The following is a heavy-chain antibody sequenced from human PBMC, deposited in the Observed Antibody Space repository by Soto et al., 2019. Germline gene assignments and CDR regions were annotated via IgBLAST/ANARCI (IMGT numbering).Heavy chain of an antibody. CDR2: SYHGGRP. Sequence: SETLSVTCAVSGDSITSGGYSWSWLRQPPGKGLEWIGYSYHGGRPDYNPSLKSRLTISVDTSKNQFSLKLNSVTAAVSAVYYCARCGGPCDYWGQGTLVTVS. D-gene: IGHD2-21*01. V-gene: IGHV4-30-2*01. CDR1: GDSITSGGYS. J-gene: IGHJ4*02. CDR3: ARCGGPCDY.